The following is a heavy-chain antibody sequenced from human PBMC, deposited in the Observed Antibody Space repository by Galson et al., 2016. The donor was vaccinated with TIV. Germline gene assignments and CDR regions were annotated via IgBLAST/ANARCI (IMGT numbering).Heavy chain of an antibody. D-gene: IGHD1-7*01. J-gene: IGHJ6*02. Sequence: SLRLSCAASGFTFSNYAMNWVRQAPGKGLEWVSSISLSSTYVYYADSVQGRFTISRDNAKNSLFLQMNSLRAEDTAVYYCARDQSWNYGENYYDYGMDVWGQGTPVAVSS. V-gene: IGHV3-21*04. CDR3: ARDQSWNYGENYYDYGMDV. CDR1: GFTFSNYA. CDR2: ISLSSTYV.